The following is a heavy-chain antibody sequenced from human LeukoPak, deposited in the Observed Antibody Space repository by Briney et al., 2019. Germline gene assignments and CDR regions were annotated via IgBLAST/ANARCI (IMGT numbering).Heavy chain of an antibody. CDR2: INPNSGGT. D-gene: IGHD6-13*01. Sequence: ASVTVSCKASGYTFTGYYMHWVRQAPGQGLEWMGWINPNSGGTNYAQKFQGRVTMTRDTSISTAYMELSRLRSDDTAVYYCAKGRDSSSWENFDYWGQGTLVTVSS. CDR1: GYTFTGYY. CDR3: AKGRDSSSWENFDY. V-gene: IGHV1-2*02. J-gene: IGHJ4*02.